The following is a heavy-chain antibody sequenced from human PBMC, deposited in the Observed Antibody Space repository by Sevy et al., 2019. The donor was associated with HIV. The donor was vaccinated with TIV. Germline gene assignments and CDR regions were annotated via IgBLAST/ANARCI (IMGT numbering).Heavy chain of an antibody. CDR3: AKQTLDIVLMVYAFDY. J-gene: IGHJ4*02. CDR2: ISGSGGST. CDR1: GFTFSSNA. D-gene: IGHD2-8*01. Sequence: GGSLRLSCAASGFTFSSNAMSWVLQAPGKGLEWVSAISGSGGSTYYADSVKGRFTISRDNSKNTLYLQMNSLRAEDTAVYYCAKQTLDIVLMVYAFDYWGQGTLVTVSS. V-gene: IGHV3-23*01.